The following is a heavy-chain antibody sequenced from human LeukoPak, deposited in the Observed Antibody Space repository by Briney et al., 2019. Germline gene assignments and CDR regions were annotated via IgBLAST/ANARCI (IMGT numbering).Heavy chain of an antibody. V-gene: IGHV1-69*04. CDR2: IIPILGIA. J-gene: IGHJ6*02. D-gene: IGHD3-10*01. CDR3: AREGHYYGSGSYYQPDQLENYGMDV. CDR1: GGTFSSYA. Sequence: EASVKVSCKASGGTFSSYAISWVRQAPGQGLEWMGRIIPILGIANYAQKFQGRVTITADKSTSTAYMELSSLRSEDTAVYYCAREGHYYGSGSYYQPDQLENYGMDVWGQGTTVTVSS.